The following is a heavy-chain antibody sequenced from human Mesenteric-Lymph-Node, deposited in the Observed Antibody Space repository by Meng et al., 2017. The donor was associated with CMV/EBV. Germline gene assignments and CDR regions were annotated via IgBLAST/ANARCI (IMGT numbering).Heavy chain of an antibody. CDR1: GFTFSSYW. J-gene: IGHJ4*02. CDR2: IKQDGSEK. D-gene: IGHD6-6*01. Sequence: GESLKISCAASGFTFSSYWMSWVRQAPGKGLEWVANIKQDGSEKYYVDSVKGRFTISRDNAKNSLYLQMNSLRAEDTAVYYCARGESEYTSSSGFPFEYWGQGTLVTVSS. V-gene: IGHV3-7*03. CDR3: ARGESEYTSSSGFPFEY.